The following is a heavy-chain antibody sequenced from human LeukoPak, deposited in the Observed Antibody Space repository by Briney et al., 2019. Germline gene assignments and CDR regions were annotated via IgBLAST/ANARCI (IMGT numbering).Heavy chain of an antibody. Sequence: PGGSLRLYCAASGFTFSSYSMNWVRQAPGKGLEWVSSISSSSSYIYYADSVKGRFTISRDNAKNSLYLQMNSLRAEDTAVYYCARDPSMVRGVIIMFFDYWGQGTLVTVSS. V-gene: IGHV3-21*01. D-gene: IGHD3-10*01. CDR2: ISSSSSYI. J-gene: IGHJ4*02. CDR1: GFTFSSYS. CDR3: ARDPSMVRGVIIMFFDY.